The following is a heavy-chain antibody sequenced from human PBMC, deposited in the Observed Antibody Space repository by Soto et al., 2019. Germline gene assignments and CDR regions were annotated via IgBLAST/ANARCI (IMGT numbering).Heavy chain of an antibody. D-gene: IGHD1-26*01. CDR3: AREWANY. J-gene: IGHJ4*02. V-gene: IGHV3-21*01. Sequence: LRLSCAASGFTVSSYGMNWVRQAPGKGLEWVSSITGSSAYIHYADSVRGRFTISRDNAKNSLYLQMNSLRAEDTAVYYCAREWANYWGQGTLVTVSS. CDR2: ITGSSAYI. CDR1: GFTVSSYG.